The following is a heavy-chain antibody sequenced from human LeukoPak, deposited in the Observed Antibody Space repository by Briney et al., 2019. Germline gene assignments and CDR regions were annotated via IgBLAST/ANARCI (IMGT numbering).Heavy chain of an antibody. D-gene: IGHD5/OR15-5a*01. CDR2: ISPDGSYT. J-gene: IGHJ4*02. CDR1: GFIFSAFY. Sequence: SGGSLRLSCAGSGFIFSAFYTNWIRQSPGKGLEWLAYISPDGSYTTYGDSVKGRFVISRDNAKNSVSLQMNSLRVEDTAVYFCASDQVSGVFDYWGQGARVTVS. V-gene: IGHV3-11*05. CDR3: ASDQVSGVFDY.